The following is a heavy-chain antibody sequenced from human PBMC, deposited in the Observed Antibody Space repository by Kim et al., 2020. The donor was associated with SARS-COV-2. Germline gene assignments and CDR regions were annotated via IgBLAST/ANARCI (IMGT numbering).Heavy chain of an antibody. V-gene: IGHV4-59*09. D-gene: IGHD3-22*01. J-gene: IGHJ4*02. Sequence: NPSLTRRVTISVDTSKNQFSLKLSAVTAADTAVYYCARGASAWFTNYFDYWGQGTLVTVSS. CDR3: ARGASAWFTNYFDY.